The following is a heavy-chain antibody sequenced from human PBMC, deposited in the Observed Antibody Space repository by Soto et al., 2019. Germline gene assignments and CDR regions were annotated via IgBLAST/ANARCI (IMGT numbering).Heavy chain of an antibody. Sequence: ASVKVSCKASGYTFTSYDINWVRQATGQGLEWMGWMNPNSGNTGYAQKFQGRVTMTRNTSISTAYMELSSLRSEDTAVYYCARGPDKQDYGYIWGSYRSGLDAFDIWGQGTMVTVSS. CDR2: MNPNSGNT. V-gene: IGHV1-8*01. CDR1: GYTFTSYD. J-gene: IGHJ3*02. D-gene: IGHD3-16*02. CDR3: ARGPDKQDYGYIWGSYRSGLDAFDI.